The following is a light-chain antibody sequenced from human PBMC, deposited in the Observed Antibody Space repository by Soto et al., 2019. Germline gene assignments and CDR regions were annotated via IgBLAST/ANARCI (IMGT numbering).Light chain of an antibody. CDR2: DTS. CDR3: QQLNDSPLT. V-gene: IGKV1-9*01. CDR1: QDIRSH. J-gene: IGKJ4*01. Sequence: DIQLTQSPSFLSASVGDRVTITCRATQDIRSHLAWYQQKPGRAPKVLIYDTSTLQSGVPSRFSGSGSGKEFTLTVSSLQPEDFATYYCQQLNDSPLTFGGGTKVEIK.